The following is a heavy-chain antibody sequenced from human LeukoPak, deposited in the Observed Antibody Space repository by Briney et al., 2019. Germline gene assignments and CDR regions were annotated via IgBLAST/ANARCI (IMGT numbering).Heavy chain of an antibody. D-gene: IGHD6-19*01. V-gene: IGHV6-1*01. CDR1: GDSVSSNSAA. Sequence: SQTLSLTCAISGDSVSSNSAAWTWIRQSPSRGLEWLGRTYHRSKWYNDYAVSVKSRITITPDASKNQISLQLNSVTPEDTAVYYCARDRYSSGWPRPEGSDYWGQGTLVTVSP. CDR3: ARDRYSSGWPRPEGSDY. CDR2: TYHRSKWYN. J-gene: IGHJ4*02.